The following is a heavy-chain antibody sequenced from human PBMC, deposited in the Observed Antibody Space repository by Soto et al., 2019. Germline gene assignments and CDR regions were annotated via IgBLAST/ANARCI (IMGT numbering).Heavy chain of an antibody. Sequence: ASVKVSCKASGYTCTSYYMHWVLQAPGQGLEWMGIINPSGGSTSYAQKFQGRVTMTRDTSTSTVYMELSSLRSEDTAVYYCARDPVAAAGTGLMDYWGQGTLVTVSS. CDR2: INPSGGST. CDR3: ARDPVAAAGTGLMDY. V-gene: IGHV1-46*01. D-gene: IGHD6-13*01. CDR1: GYTCTSYY. J-gene: IGHJ4*02.